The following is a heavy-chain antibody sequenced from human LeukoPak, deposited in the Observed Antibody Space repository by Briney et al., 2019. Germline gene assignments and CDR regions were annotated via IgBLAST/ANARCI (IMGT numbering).Heavy chain of an antibody. Sequence: TETLSLTCTVSGGSISSYYWSWIRQPPGKGLEWIGYIYYSGSTNYNPSLKSRVTMSVDTSKNQFSLKLSSVTAADTAVYYCARMHGSGSGYEAYMDVWGKGTTVTVSS. CDR2: IYYSGST. D-gene: IGHD6-19*01. V-gene: IGHV4-59*12. J-gene: IGHJ6*03. CDR3: ARMHGSGSGYEAYMDV. CDR1: GGSISSYY.